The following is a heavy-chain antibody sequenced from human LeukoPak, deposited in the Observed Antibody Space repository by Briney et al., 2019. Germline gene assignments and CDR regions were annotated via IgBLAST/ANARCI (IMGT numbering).Heavy chain of an antibody. Sequence: PSETLSLTCTVSGGSISSDYWSWIRQPPGKGLEWIGCTYYSGTTNYNPSLQSRVSISIDTSKKQFSLKLTSVTAADTAVYYCARHQLRGFLDDNWGQGTLVTVSS. J-gene: IGHJ4*02. CDR3: ARHQLRGFLDDN. CDR2: TYYSGTT. CDR1: GGSISSDY. D-gene: IGHD3-10*01. V-gene: IGHV4-59*08.